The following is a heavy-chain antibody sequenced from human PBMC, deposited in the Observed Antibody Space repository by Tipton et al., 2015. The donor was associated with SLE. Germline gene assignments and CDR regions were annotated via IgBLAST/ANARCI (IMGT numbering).Heavy chain of an antibody. V-gene: IGHV4-59*08. Sequence: TLSLTCTVSGGSISSYYWSWIRQPPGKGLEWIGYIYYSGRTNYNPSLKSRVTISVDTSKNQFSLKLSSVTAADTAVYYCARGGTAMAYWYFDLWGRGTLVTVSS. CDR3: ARGGTAMAYWYFDL. CDR2: IYYSGRT. J-gene: IGHJ2*01. CDR1: GGSISSYY. D-gene: IGHD5-18*01.